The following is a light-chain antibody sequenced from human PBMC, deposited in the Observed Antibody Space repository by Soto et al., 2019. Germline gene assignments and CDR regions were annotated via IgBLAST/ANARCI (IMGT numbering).Light chain of an antibody. CDR2: EVS. CDR3: RSYTSRTSVV. V-gene: IGLV2-14*01. CDR1: SSDVGRYNY. Sequence: QSALTQPASVSGSPGQSITISCTGTSSDVGRYNYVSWYQQYPGKAPKLIIFEVSIRPSGVSNRFSGSKSGTTASLTISGLQIEDEADYYCRSYTSRTSVVFGGGTKVTVL. J-gene: IGLJ2*01.